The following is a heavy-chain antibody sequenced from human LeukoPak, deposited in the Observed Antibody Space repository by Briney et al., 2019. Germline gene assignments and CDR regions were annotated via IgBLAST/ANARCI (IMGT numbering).Heavy chain of an antibody. Sequence: SLKLSCKASGGTFSSYAISWVRQAPGQGLEWMGGIIPIFGTANYAQKFQGRVTITADESTSTAYIELSSLRSEDTAVYYCARDPNTAMVNGGDYWGQGTLVTVSS. V-gene: IGHV1-69*01. J-gene: IGHJ4*02. CDR1: GGTFSSYA. CDR3: ARDPNTAMVNGGDY. CDR2: IIPIFGTA. D-gene: IGHD5-18*01.